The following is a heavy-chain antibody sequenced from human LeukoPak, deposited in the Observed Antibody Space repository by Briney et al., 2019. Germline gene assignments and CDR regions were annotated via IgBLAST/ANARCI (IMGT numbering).Heavy chain of an antibody. Sequence: GGSLRLSCAASGFTFSSYGMHWVRQAPGKGLEWVAVISYDGSNKYYADSVKGRFTISRDNSKNTLSLQMNSLRAEDTAVYYCAKVPRSYGDYVADAFDIWGQGTMVTVSS. CDR1: GFTFSSYG. CDR2: ISYDGSNK. V-gene: IGHV3-30*18. CDR3: AKVPRSYGDYVADAFDI. D-gene: IGHD4-17*01. J-gene: IGHJ3*02.